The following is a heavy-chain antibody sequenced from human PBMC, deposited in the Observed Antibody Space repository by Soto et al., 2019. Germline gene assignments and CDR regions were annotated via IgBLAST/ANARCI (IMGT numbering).Heavy chain of an antibody. CDR3: ATDGDCSSTSCHEFDY. CDR2: FDPEDGET. CDR1: GYTLTELS. J-gene: IGHJ4*02. D-gene: IGHD2-2*01. Sequence: ASVKVSCKVSGYTLTELSMHWVRQAPGKGLEWMGGFDPEDGETIYAQKFQGRVTMTEDTSTDTAYMELSSLRSEDTAVYYCATDGDCSSTSCHEFDYWGQGTLVTVSS. V-gene: IGHV1-24*01.